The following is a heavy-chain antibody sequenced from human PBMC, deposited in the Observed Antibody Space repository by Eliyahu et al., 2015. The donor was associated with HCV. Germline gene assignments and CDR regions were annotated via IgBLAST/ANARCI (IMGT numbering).Heavy chain of an antibody. J-gene: IGHJ5*02. Sequence: VRQATGQGLEWMGWMNPNSGNTGYAQKFQGRVTMTRNTSISTAYMELSSLRSEDTAVYYCARRRLFGVVGLNWFDPWGQGTLVTVSS. CDR3: ARRRLFGVVGLNWFDP. CDR2: MNPNSGNT. D-gene: IGHD3-3*01. V-gene: IGHV1-8*01.